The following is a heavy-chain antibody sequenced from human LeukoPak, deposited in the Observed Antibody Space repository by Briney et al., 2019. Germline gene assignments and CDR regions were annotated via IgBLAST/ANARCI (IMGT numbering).Heavy chain of an antibody. J-gene: IGHJ4*02. CDR2: ISGSGSST. D-gene: IGHD2-2*01. CDR1: GFTFSSYA. CDR3: AKEGSTSWNYYFDY. V-gene: IGHV3-23*01. Sequence: GGSLRLSCAASGFTFSSYAMSWVRQAPGKGLEWVSAISGSGSSTYYADSVKGRFTVSSDNSKNTLYLQMNSLRAEDTAVYYCAKEGSTSWNYYFDYWGQGTLVTVSS.